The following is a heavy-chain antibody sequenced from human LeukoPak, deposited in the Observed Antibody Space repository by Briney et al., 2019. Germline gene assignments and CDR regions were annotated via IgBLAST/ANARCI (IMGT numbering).Heavy chain of an antibody. J-gene: IGHJ3*02. D-gene: IGHD3-22*01. CDR3: ASLYYCDSSGYYTKIGAFDI. CDR1: GYTFTSYY. Sequence: ASVKVSCKASGYTFTSYYMHWVRQAPGQGLEWMGIINPSGGSTSYAQKFQGRVTMTRDTSTSTVYMELSSLRSEDTAVYYCASLYYCDSSGYYTKIGAFDIWGQGTMVTVSS. V-gene: IGHV1-46*01. CDR2: INPSGGST.